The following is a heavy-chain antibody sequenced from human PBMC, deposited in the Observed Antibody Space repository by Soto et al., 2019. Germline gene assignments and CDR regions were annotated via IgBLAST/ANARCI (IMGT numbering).Heavy chain of an antibody. J-gene: IGHJ3*02. Sequence: PGESLKISCTGSGYSFTSYWIGWVRQMPGKGLECMGIIYPGESDTRYSPSFQGQVTISADKSISTAYLKWSSLKASDTAMYYCAVPWDTAMAQDAFDIWGQGTMVNVSS. CDR1: GYSFTSYW. D-gene: IGHD5-18*01. CDR3: AVPWDTAMAQDAFDI. CDR2: IYPGESDT. V-gene: IGHV5-51*01.